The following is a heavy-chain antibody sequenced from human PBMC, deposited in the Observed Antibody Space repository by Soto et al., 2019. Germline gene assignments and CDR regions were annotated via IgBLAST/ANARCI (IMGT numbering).Heavy chain of an antibody. V-gene: IGHV4-59*08. D-gene: IGHD3-22*01. CDR3: ARHISQDYYDSSGYGWFDP. J-gene: IGHJ5*02. Sequence: SETLSLTCTVSGGSISSYYWSWIRQPPGKGLEWIGYIYYSGSTNYNPSLKSRVTISVDTSKNQFSLKLSSVTAADTAVYYCARHISQDYYDSSGYGWFDPWGQGTLVTVSS. CDR2: IYYSGST. CDR1: GGSISSYY.